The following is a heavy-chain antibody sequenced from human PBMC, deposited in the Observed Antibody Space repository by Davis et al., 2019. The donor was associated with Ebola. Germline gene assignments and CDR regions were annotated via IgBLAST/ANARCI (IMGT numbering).Heavy chain of an antibody. V-gene: IGHV3-74*01. Sequence: GESLKISCAASGFTFSSYWMHWVRQAPGKGLVWVSRINSDGSSTSYADSVKGRFTISRDNAKNTLYLQMNSLRAEDTAVYYCARDGITMVRGVIALDWFDPWGQGTLVTVSS. CDR2: INSDGSST. D-gene: IGHD3-10*01. J-gene: IGHJ5*02. CDR3: ARDGITMVRGVIALDWFDP. CDR1: GFTFSSYW.